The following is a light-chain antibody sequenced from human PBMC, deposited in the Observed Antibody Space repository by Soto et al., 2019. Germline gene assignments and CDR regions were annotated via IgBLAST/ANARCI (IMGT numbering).Light chain of an antibody. CDR1: QSISTC. J-gene: IGKJ2*01. Sequence: DIQMTQSPSTLSASVGDRVTITCRASQSISTCLAWYQQRPGKAPDLLIYKASTLESGVPSRFSGSGSGTEFSLTLSSLQPDDFATYYCQQYHSYPYAFGQGTKLEIK. CDR2: KAS. V-gene: IGKV1-5*03. CDR3: QQYHSYPYA.